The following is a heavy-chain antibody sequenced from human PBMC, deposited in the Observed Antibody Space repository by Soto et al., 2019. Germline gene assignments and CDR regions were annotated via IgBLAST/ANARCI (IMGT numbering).Heavy chain of an antibody. V-gene: IGHV1-69*12. D-gene: IGHD3-9*01. J-gene: IGHJ6*02. CDR3: ARVHEYYDILTGNEGGYYYYGMDV. CDR2: IIPIFGTA. CDR1: GGTFSSYA. Sequence: QVPLVQSGAEVKKPGSSVKVSCKASGGTFSSYAISWVRQAPGQGLEWMGGIIPIFGTANYAQKFQGRVTITADESTSTAYMELSSLRSEDTAVYYCARVHEYYDILTGNEGGYYYYGMDVWGQGTTVTVSS.